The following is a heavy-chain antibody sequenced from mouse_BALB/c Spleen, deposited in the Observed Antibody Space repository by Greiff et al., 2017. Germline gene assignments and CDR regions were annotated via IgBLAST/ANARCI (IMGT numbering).Heavy chain of an antibody. CDR1: GFTFSSYT. D-gene: IGHD2-1*01. J-gene: IGHJ2*01. V-gene: IGHV5-6-4*01. CDR3: TRVYGNYLYYFDY. CDR2: ISSGGSDT. Sequence: EVKVVESGGGLVKPGGSLKLSCAASGFTFSSYTMSWVRQTPEKGLEWVATISSGGSDTYYPDSVKGRFTISRDNAKNTLYLQMSSLKSEDTAMYYCTRVYGNYLYYFDYWGQGTTLTVSS.